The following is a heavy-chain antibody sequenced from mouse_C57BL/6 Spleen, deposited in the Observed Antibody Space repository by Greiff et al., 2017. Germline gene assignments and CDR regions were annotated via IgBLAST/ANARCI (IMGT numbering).Heavy chain of an antibody. V-gene: IGHV5-9*01. Sequence: EVQRVESGGGLVKPGGSLKLSCAASGFTFSSYTMSWVRQTPEKRLEWVATISGGGGNTYYPDSVKGRFTISRDNAKNTLYLQMSSLRSEDTALYYCARHGGGGYYNAMDYWGQGTSVTVSS. J-gene: IGHJ4*01. CDR2: ISGGGGNT. CDR1: GFTFSSYT. D-gene: IGHD2-2*01. CDR3: ARHGGGGYYNAMDY.